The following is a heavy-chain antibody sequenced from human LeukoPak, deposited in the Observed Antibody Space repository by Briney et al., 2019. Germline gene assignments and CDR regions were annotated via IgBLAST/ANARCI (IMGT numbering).Heavy chain of an antibody. J-gene: IGHJ4*02. D-gene: IGHD5-24*01. V-gene: IGHV3-48*04. CDR2: ISSSSSTM. CDR3: ARDHRDGYNGGPSFDY. CDR1: GLTFSSYS. Sequence: PGGSLRLSCAASGLTFSSYSMNWVRQAPGKGLEWVSYISSSSSTMYYADSVKGRFTISRDNAKNSLYLQMNSLRAEDTAVYYCARDHRDGYNGGPSFDYWGQGTLVTVSS.